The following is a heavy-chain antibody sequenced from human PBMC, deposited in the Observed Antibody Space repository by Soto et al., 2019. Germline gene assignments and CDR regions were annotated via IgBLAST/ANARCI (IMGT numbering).Heavy chain of an antibody. CDR3: AHSRPRTKKRYSRRNIDH. V-gene: IGHV2-5*02. D-gene: IGHD6-13*01. Sequence: SGPTLVNPTHTLTLTCTFSGFSLSTSGVGVGWIRQPPGKALEWLALIYWDDDKSYSPSLKSRLTITKDTSKKQVVLTMTNMDPVDTATYYCAHSRPRTKKRYSRRNIDHWGQGTLVXV. CDR1: GFSLSTSGVG. J-gene: IGHJ4*02. CDR2: IYWDDDK.